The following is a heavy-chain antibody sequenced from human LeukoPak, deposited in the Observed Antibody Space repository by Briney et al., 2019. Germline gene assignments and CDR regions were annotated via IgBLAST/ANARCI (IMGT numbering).Heavy chain of an antibody. D-gene: IGHD6-13*01. CDR2: INSSRST. Sequence: PAETLTLTCAASGASFSGYCRNWIRQAPGKGLEWVGAINSSRSTNYNPSRKSRVTTQVATFKHQFSLRLSSVTATHPAVYYCARGGPRYSSTWYNYSGHGILVTVS. CDR3: ARGGPRYSSTWYNY. J-gene: IGHJ4*01. CDR1: GASFSGYC. V-gene: IGHV4-34*01.